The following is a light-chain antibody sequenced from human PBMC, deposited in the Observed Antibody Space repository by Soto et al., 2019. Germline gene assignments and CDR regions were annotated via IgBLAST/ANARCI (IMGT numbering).Light chain of an antibody. CDR1: QSVNSN. CDR2: GAS. CDR3: QQYNNWPPVT. Sequence: EIVMTQSPATLSVSPGERATLSCRASQSVNSNLAWYQQKPGQAPRLLVYGASTRATGIPARFSGSGSATEFTLTISSLQSEDFAVYYCQQYNNWPPVTFGQGTKVEIK. J-gene: IGKJ1*01. V-gene: IGKV3-15*01.